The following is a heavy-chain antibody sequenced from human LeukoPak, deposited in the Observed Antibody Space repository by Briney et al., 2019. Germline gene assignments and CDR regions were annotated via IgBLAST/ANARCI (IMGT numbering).Heavy chain of an antibody. D-gene: IGHD2-2*02. CDR3: ARRAWNIVVVPAAINAVDFYYFDY. CDR2: ISAYNGNT. J-gene: IGHJ4*02. V-gene: IGHV1-18*01. CDR1: GYTFTSYG. Sequence: ASVTVSCQASGYTFTSYGISWVRQAPGQGLEWMGWISAYNGNTNYAQKLQGRVTMTTDTSTSTAYMELRSLRSDDAAVYYCARRAWNIVVVPAAINAVDFYYFDYWGQGTLVTVSS.